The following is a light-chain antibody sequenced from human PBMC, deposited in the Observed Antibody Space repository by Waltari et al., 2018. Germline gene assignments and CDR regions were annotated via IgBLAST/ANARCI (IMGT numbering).Light chain of an antibody. Sequence: EIVLTQSPATLSLSPGERATLSCRASQSVSSYLAWYQQKPGQAPRLLIYDASNRATGIPARFSGSGSGTDFTLTISSLEPEDFALYYCQQRSEWPITFGQGTRLEIK. CDR1: QSVSSY. V-gene: IGKV3-11*01. CDR2: DAS. J-gene: IGKJ5*01. CDR3: QQRSEWPIT.